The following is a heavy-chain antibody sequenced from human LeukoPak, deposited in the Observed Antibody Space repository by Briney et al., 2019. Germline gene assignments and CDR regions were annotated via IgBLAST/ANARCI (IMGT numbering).Heavy chain of an antibody. V-gene: IGHV4-34*01. CDR2: INHSGST. D-gene: IGHD5-12*01. J-gene: IGHJ4*02. CDR3: ARGPRGYVFY. Sequence: SETLSLTCAVYGGSFSGYYWSWIRQPPGKGLEWIGEINHSGSTNYNPSLESRVTISVDTSKNQFSLKLSSVTAADTAVYYCARGPRGYVFYWGQGTLVTVSS. CDR1: GGSFSGYY.